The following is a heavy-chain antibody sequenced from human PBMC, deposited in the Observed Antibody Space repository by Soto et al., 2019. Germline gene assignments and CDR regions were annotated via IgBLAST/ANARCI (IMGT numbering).Heavy chain of an antibody. V-gene: IGHV3-7*01. CDR2: IKEDGSDK. CDR1: GFTFNNYW. Sequence: GGSLRLSCAASGFTFNNYWKNWVRQAPGKGLEWVANIKEDGSDKHYVDSVKGRFTISRDNPKNSLFLQMNSLRAEDTAVYYCVTDRDYSKAYWGQGTMVTVYS. J-gene: IGHJ4*02. CDR3: VTDRDYSKAY. D-gene: IGHD4-4*01.